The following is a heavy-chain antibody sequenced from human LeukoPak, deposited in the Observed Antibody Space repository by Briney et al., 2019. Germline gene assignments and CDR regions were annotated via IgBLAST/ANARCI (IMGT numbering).Heavy chain of an antibody. J-gene: IGHJ4*02. CDR1: GFTFSSYG. CDR2: ISYDGSNK. V-gene: IGHV3-30*03. CDR3: ARDHGIVVVTASRLDS. Sequence: GGSLRLSCAASGFTFSSYGMHWVRQAPGKGLEWVAVISYDGSNKGYADSVKGRFTISRDNAKNSLYLQMNSLRAEDTAVYFCARDHGIVVVTASRLDSWGQGTLVTVSS. D-gene: IGHD2-21*02.